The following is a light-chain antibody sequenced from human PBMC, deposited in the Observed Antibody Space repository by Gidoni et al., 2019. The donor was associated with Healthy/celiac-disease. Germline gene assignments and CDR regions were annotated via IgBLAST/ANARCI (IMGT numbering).Light chain of an antibody. CDR3: SSYTSSSTLV. J-gene: IGLJ2*01. CDR1: SSDVGGYNY. V-gene: IGLV2-14*01. CDR2: EVS. Sequence: QSARTQPASASGSPGQSITISCTGTSSDVGGYNYVSWYQQHPGKAPKHMIYEVSSRPSGVSSRFSGSKSGNTASLTISGLQAEDEADYYCSSYTSSSTLVFGGGTKLTVL.